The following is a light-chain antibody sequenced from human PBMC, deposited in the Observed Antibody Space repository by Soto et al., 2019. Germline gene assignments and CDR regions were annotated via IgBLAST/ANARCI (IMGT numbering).Light chain of an antibody. Sequence: ETVMTQSPATLSVSPGERATLSCRASQSVSSNVAWYQQKPGQAPRLLIYGASTRAAGIPARFSGSGSWTEFTLTISSLQSEDFAVYYCQQHKNWPPWTFGQGTKVEIK. CDR2: GAS. J-gene: IGKJ1*01. CDR1: QSVSSN. V-gene: IGKV3-15*01. CDR3: QQHKNWPPWT.